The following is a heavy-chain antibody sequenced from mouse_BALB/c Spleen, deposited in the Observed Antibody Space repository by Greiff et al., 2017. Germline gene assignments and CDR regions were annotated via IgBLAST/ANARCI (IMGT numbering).Heavy chain of an antibody. V-gene: IGHV1S137*01. D-gene: IGHD4-1*01. CDR2: ISTYYGDA. CDR3: ARDWDDAMDY. CDR1: GYTFTDYA. Sequence: QVQLQQSGAELVRPGVSVKISCKGSGYTFTDYAMHWVKQSHAKSLEWIGVISTYYGDASYNQKFKGKATMTVDKSSSTAYMELARLTSEDSAIYYCARDWDDAMDYWGQGTSVTVS. J-gene: IGHJ4*01.